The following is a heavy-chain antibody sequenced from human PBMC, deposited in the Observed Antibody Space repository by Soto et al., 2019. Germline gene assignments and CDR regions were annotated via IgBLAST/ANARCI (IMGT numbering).Heavy chain of an antibody. J-gene: IGHJ3*02. Sequence: PSETLSLTCTVSGDSVSSDSYYWNWVRQPPGKGLEWIGYIHYTGDSKYNPSLKSRVTMSVDTSKNQFSLKMTSVTAADTAVYYCARWGHPAVKAYDIWGQGAMVTVSS. D-gene: IGHD2-21*01. CDR2: IHYTGDS. V-gene: IGHV4-61*01. CDR1: GDSVSSDSYY. CDR3: ARWGHPAVKAYDI.